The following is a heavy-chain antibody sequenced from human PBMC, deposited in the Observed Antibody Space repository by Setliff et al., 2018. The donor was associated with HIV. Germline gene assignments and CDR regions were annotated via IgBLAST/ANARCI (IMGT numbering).Heavy chain of an antibody. V-gene: IGHV4-34*01. CDR3: ARGFSIGTIAF. D-gene: IGHD1-1*01. J-gene: IGHJ4*02. CDR1: GGSLTNYY. CDR2: VTDDGSA. Sequence: PSETLSLTCAVYGGSLTNYYWSWFRQSPGKGLEWIGEVTDDGSANYNPSLKSRVTISLVTSKAQFSLKLDSVTAADTAVYYCARGFSIGTIAFWGQGTLVTVS.